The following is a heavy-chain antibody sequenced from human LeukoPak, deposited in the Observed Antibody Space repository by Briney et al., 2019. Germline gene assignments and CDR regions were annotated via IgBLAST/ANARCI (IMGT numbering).Heavy chain of an antibody. D-gene: IGHD3-22*01. CDR1: GYSFTCYW. V-gene: IGHV5-51*01. CDR3: ARSGYYYDSQTLD. J-gene: IGHJ4*02. Sequence: PGESLKISCKGSGYSFTCYWIGWVRQMPGKGLEWMGIIYPGDSDTRYSPSFQGQVTISADKSISTAYLQWSSLKASDTAMYYCARSGYYYDSQTLDWGQGTLVTVSS. CDR2: IYPGDSDT.